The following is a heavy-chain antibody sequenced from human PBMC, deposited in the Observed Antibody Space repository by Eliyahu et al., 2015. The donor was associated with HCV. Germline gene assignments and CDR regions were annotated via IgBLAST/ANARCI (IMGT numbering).Heavy chain of an antibody. D-gene: IGHD1-26*01. V-gene: IGHV1-18*04. CDR1: GYTFSNYG. CDR3: ARDRLRGSYESYNWFDP. CDR2: ISAYSGNT. Sequence: QVQLVQSGAELKKPGASVKVSCKASGYTFSNYGISWVRQAPGQGLEWMAWISAYSGNTNSAQKFQGRVTVTTDTSTSTAYMELRGLTSDDTAIYYCARDRLRGSYESYNWFDPWGQGTLXTVSS. J-gene: IGHJ5*02.